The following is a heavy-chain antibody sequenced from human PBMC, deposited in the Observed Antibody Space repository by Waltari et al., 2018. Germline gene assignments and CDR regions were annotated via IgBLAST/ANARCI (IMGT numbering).Heavy chain of an antibody. CDR1: GFALSTSGMR. D-gene: IGHD2-2*01. CDR2: IDWDDYK. CDR3: ARMQLYCSSTSCYFDY. Sequence: QVTLKESGPALVTPPQTLPLTCTFPGFALSTSGMRVSWIPQPPGKALEWLARIDWDDYKFYSTSLKTRLTISKDTSKNQVVLTMTNMDPVDTATYYCARMQLYCSSTSCYFDYWGQGTLVTVSS. J-gene: IGHJ4*02. V-gene: IGHV2-70*04.